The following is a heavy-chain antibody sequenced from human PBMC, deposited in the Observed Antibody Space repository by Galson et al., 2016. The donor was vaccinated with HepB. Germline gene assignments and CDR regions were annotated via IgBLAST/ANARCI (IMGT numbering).Heavy chain of an antibody. Sequence: SETLSLTCTVHGGSISGYHWNWIRQPPGKGLEWLGEINDGGITNYSPSLESRVTVSVDLSKSQLSLNLVAVTAADTAVYYCARGRGRTWPTSDYWGQGVLVTASS. CDR1: GGSISGYH. J-gene: IGHJ4*02. CDR3: ARGRGRTWPTSDY. CDR2: INDGGIT. V-gene: IGHV4-34*01. D-gene: IGHD2/OR15-2a*01.